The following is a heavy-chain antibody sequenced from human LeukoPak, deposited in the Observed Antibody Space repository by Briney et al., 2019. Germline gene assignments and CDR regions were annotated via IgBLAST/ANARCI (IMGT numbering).Heavy chain of an antibody. J-gene: IGHJ4*02. CDR2: INWNGGST. Sequence: GGSLRLSCTARGSRFDDHGMAWVRQAPGKGLEGVCGINWNGGSTGYADSVKVRFTISRDNAKNSLYLQMNSLRADDTALYYCARGDSSGWYFDDWGQGTLVTVSS. V-gene: IGHV3-20*04. D-gene: IGHD6-19*01. CDR1: GSRFDDHG. CDR3: ARGDSSGWYFDD.